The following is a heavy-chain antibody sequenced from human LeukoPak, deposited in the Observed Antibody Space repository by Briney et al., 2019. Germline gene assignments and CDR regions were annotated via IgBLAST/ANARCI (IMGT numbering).Heavy chain of an antibody. Sequence: WASVKVSCKASGGTFSSYAISWVRQAPGQGLEWMGWISAYNGNTNYAQKLQGRVTMTTDTSTSTAYMELRSLRSDDTAVYYCARDRSGSGWYGRNWGQGTLVTVSS. J-gene: IGHJ4*02. CDR3: ARDRSGSGWYGRN. V-gene: IGHV1-18*01. CDR2: ISAYNGNT. CDR1: GGTFSSYA. D-gene: IGHD6-19*01.